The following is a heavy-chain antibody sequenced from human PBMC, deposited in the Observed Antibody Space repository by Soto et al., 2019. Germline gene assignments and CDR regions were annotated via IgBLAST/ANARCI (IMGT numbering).Heavy chain of an antibody. D-gene: IGHD6-19*01. CDR2: ISGSGGST. J-gene: IGHJ4*02. V-gene: IGHV3-23*01. Sequence: GGSLRLSCAASGFTLSSNAMSWVRQPPGKGLEWVSAISGSGGSTYYADSVKGRFTISRDNSKNTLYLQMNSLRAEDTAVYYCAKDQDSSGWYYFDYWGQGTLVTVSS. CDR1: GFTLSSNA. CDR3: AKDQDSSGWYYFDY.